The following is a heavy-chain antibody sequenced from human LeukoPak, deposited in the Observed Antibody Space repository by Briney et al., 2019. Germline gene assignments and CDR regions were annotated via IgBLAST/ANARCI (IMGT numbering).Heavy chain of an antibody. CDR1: GGSISGSSYY. CDR3: ARRRAAAGTFYYYMDV. J-gene: IGHJ6*03. V-gene: IGHV4-39*01. D-gene: IGHD6-13*01. CDR2: IYYSGST. Sequence: VKPSETLSLTCTVSGGSISGSSYYWGWIRQPPGKGLEWIGSIYYSGSTYYNPSLKSRVTISVDTSKNQFSLKLSSVTAADTAVYYCARRRAAAGTFYYYMDVWGKGTTVTVSS.